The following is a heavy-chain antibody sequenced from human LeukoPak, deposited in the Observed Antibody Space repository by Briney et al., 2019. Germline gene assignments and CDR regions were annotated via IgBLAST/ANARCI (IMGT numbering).Heavy chain of an antibody. CDR2: IWYDGSNK. CDR1: RFTFNTYA. J-gene: IGHJ4*02. V-gene: IGHV3-33*08. Sequence: GGSLRLSCAASRFTFNTYAVNWVRQAPGKGLEWVAVIWYDGSNKYYADSVKGRFTISRDNSKNTLYLQMNSLRAEDTAVYYCARESNGVITLYYLDYWGQGTLVTVSS. D-gene: IGHD3-22*01. CDR3: ARESNGVITLYYLDY.